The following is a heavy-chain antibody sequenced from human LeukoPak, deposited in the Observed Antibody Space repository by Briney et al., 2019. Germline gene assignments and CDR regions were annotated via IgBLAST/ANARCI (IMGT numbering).Heavy chain of an antibody. D-gene: IGHD3-10*01. CDR2: ISFSSATI. J-gene: IGHJ4*02. Sequence: GGSLRLSCEASGFTFSSYSMNWVRQAPGKGLEWVSYISFSSATIHYADSVKGRFTISRDNAKNSLYLQMNSLRAEDTALYYCARDTHYYGSGSPAFDIWGQGTLVTVSS. CDR3: ARDTHYYGSGSPAFDI. V-gene: IGHV3-48*01. CDR1: GFTFSSYS.